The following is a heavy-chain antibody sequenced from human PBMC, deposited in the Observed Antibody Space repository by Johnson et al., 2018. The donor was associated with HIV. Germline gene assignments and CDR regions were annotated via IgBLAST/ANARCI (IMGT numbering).Heavy chain of an antibody. CDR3: ARDFVAFGECTAFDI. Sequence: VQLVESGGGVVQPGRSLRLSCAASGFTFSSYGMSWVRQVPGKGLEWVSGINWNGGSTGYADSVKGRFIISRDNAKNSLYLRMNSLRPEDTALYYCARDFVAFGECTAFDIWGQGTMVIVSS. CDR1: GFTFSSYG. J-gene: IGHJ3*02. V-gene: IGHV3-20*04. CDR2: INWNGGST. D-gene: IGHD3-10*01.